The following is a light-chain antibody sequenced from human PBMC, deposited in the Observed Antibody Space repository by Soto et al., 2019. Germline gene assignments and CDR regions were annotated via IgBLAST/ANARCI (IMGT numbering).Light chain of an antibody. CDR1: QSISSY. Sequence: DIQMTQSPSSLSASVGDRVTITCRASQSISSYLNWYQQKPGKAPKLLIYAASSLQSGVPSRFSGSGSGTDLTLTISSLQPEDFATYYCQQSYSTPRTFGQGTKLEIK. J-gene: IGKJ2*01. V-gene: IGKV1-39*01. CDR2: AAS. CDR3: QQSYSTPRT.